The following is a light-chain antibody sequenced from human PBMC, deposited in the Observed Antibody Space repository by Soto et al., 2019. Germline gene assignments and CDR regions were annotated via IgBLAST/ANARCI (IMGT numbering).Light chain of an antibody. Sequence: QSALTQPPSVSGAPGQRVTISCTGSSSNIGAGYDVHWYHQLPGTAPKLLIYANNNRPSGVPDRFSGSKSGTSASLAITGLQAEDEADYYCQSYDSSLSGYVFGSGTQGHRP. CDR3: QSYDSSLSGYV. CDR2: ANN. CDR1: SSNIGAGYD. J-gene: IGLJ1*01. V-gene: IGLV1-40*01.